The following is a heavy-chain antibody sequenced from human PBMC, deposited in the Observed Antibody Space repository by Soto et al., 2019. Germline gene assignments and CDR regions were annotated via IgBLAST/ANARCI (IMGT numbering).Heavy chain of an antibody. D-gene: IGHD3-22*01. CDR1: GGYISSYY. V-gene: IGHV4-59*01. J-gene: IGHJ4*02. Sequence: SETLSLTCTVSGGYISSYYWSWIRQPPGKGLEWIGYIYYSGSTNYNPSLKSRVTISVDTSKNTLYLQMNSLRAEDTAVYYCARDQAYYDSSGYYPGPFDYWGQGTLVTVSS. CDR3: ARDQAYYDSSGYYPGPFDY. CDR2: IYYSGST.